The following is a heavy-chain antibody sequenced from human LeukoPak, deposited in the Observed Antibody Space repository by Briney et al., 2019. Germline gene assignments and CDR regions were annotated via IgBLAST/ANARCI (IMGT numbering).Heavy chain of an antibody. CDR2: ISSGSDHI. Sequence: PGGSLRLSCVASGFTFSSHSMNWVRQAPGKGLEWVASISSGSDHIYYADSVKGRFTISRDNARNSLYLRMDSLRAEDTAIYYCAKGGSSSSDDYWGQGTMVTVSS. J-gene: IGHJ3*01. D-gene: IGHD6-6*01. V-gene: IGHV3-21*04. CDR1: GFTFSSHS. CDR3: AKGGSSSSDDY.